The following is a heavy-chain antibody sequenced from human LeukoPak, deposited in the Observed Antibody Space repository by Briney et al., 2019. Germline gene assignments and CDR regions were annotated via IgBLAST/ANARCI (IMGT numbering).Heavy chain of an antibody. CDR1: GFSFSVYW. J-gene: IGHJ4*02. V-gene: IGHV3-7*01. D-gene: IGHD3-22*01. CDR2: IKQDGNEK. CDR3: ARVAFAPRYYYDSSGYPRVYFDY. Sequence: GGSLRLYCAASGFSFSVYWLSWVRQAPGKGLEWVAKIKQDGNEKYYVDSVKGRFIISRDNAKSSLYLQMNSLRAEDTAVYFCARVAFAPRYYYDSSGYPRVYFDYWGQGTLVTVSS.